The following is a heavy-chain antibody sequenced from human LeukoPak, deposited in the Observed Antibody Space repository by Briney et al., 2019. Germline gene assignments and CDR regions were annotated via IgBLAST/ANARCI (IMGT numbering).Heavy chain of an antibody. J-gene: IGHJ6*03. CDR2: IYPGDSDT. CDR3: ARHRRLEYSSSSDYYYYMDV. V-gene: IGHV5-51*01. CDR1: GYSFTSYW. Sequence: GESLKISCKGSGYSFTSYWIGWVRQMPGKGLEWMGIIYPGDSDTRYSPSFQGQVTISADKSISTAYLQWSSLKASDTAMYYCARHRRLEYSSSSDYYYYMDVWGKGTTVTVSS. D-gene: IGHD6-6*01.